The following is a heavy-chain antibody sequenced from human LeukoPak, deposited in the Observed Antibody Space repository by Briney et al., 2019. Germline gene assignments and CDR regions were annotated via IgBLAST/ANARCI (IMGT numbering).Heavy chain of an antibody. V-gene: IGHV1-46*01. CDR1: GYTFTAYC. CDR3: ARDLSGPTVTTPDY. D-gene: IGHD1-1*01. CDR2: INPNGGYT. J-gene: IGHJ4*02. Sequence: ASVKVSCKASGYTFTAYCMHWVRQAPGQRFEWMGIINPNGGYTSFAQKFQGRVTMTRDTSTTTVYMEVSSLRSEDTAVYYCARDLSGPTVTTPDYWGQGTLVTVSS.